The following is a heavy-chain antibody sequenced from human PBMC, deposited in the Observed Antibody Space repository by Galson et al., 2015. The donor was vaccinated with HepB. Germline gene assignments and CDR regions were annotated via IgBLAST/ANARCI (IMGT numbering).Heavy chain of an antibody. V-gene: IGHV3-7*03. CDR3: AREWGRDILTGYYYYGMDV. Sequence: SLRLSCAASGFTFSSYWMSWVRQAPGKGLEWVANIKQDGSEKYYVDSVKGRFTISRDNAKNSLYLQMNSLRAEDTAVYYCAREWGRDILTGYYYYGMDVWGQGTTVTVSS. D-gene: IGHD3-9*01. J-gene: IGHJ6*02. CDR2: IKQDGSEK. CDR1: GFTFSSYW.